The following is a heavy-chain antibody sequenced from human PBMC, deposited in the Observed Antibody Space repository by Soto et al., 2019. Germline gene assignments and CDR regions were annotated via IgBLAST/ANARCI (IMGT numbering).Heavy chain of an antibody. CDR1: GGSISSGCYY. Sequence: TSETLSLTCTVSGGSISSGCYYWSWIRQHPGKGLEWIGYIYYSGSTYYNPSLKSRVTISVDTSKNQFSLKLSSVTAADTAVYYCARGGIAAAAPPDYWGQGTLVTVSS. D-gene: IGHD6-13*01. J-gene: IGHJ4*02. V-gene: IGHV4-31*03. CDR2: IYYSGST. CDR3: ARGGIAAAAPPDY.